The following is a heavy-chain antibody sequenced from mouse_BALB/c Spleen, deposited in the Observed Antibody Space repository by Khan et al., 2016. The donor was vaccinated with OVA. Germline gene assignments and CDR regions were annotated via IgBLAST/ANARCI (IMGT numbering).Heavy chain of an antibody. CDR3: ARQPYYHYNIMDY. CDR2: IWNDGST. CDR1: GFSLTNYG. J-gene: IGHJ4*01. Sequence: QVRLQQSGPGLAAPSQSLSITCTISGFSLTNYGIHWVRQPPGKGLEWLVVIWNDGSTTYNSALKSRLTITKDNSQSQVFLKMNSLQIDDTAIYFCARQPYYHYNIMDYWGQGTSVTVSS. D-gene: IGHD2-10*01. V-gene: IGHV2-6-1*01.